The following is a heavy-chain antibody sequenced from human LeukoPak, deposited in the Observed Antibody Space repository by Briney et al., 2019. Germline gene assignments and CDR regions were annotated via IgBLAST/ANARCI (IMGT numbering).Heavy chain of an antibody. CDR3: TRSVVTTADFDY. CDR1: GFAFRNYG. CDR2: IRYAGTVK. V-gene: IGHV3-30*02. D-gene: IGHD2-21*02. J-gene: IGHJ4*02. Sequence: GGSLRLSCVASGFAFRNYGLHWVRQAPGKGLEWVAFIRYAGTVKYYADSVKGRFTISRDNSKSTLYLHLNIPRPEDTAMYYCTRSVVTTADFDYWGQGTLVTVSS.